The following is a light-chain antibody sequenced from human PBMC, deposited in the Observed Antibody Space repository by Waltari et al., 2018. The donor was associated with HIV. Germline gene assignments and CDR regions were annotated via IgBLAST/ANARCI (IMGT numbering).Light chain of an antibody. CDR3: LQYSPSPRT. Sequence: EIVLTQSPGTLSLSPGETATLSCRASQTISRNYLAWYQLKPGQAPRLLIYGASSRATDIPDRVSGSGSGTDFTLTISILEPEDSAVYYCLQYSPSPRTFGQGTKVEIK. CDR1: QTISRNY. CDR2: GAS. J-gene: IGKJ1*01. V-gene: IGKV3-20*01.